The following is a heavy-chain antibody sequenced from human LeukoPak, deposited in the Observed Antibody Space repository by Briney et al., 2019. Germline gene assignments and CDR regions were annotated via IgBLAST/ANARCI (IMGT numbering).Heavy chain of an antibody. V-gene: IGHV1-18*01. CDR3: ARAHLLYYDFWSGYLPTNRFDP. CDR2: ISVYNGDT. D-gene: IGHD3-3*01. J-gene: IGHJ5*02. CDR1: GYTFTSYG. Sequence: ASVKVSCKASGYTFTSYGISWVRQAPGQGLEWMGWISVYNGDTNYAQKLQGRVTMTTDTSTSTAYMELRSLRSDDTAVYYCARAHLLYYDFWSGYLPTNRFDPWGQGTLVTVSS.